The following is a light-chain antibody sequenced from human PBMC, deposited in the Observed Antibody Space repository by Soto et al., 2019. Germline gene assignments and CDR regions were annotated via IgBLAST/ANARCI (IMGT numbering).Light chain of an antibody. CDR1: QSISSSY. V-gene: IGKV3-20*01. CDR3: QQYGSSGT. J-gene: IGKJ1*01. Sequence: EIVLTQSPGTLSLSPGKRATLSCRASQSISSSYLAWYQQRPGQAPRLLIYGASSRATGIPDRFSGSGSGTELTLTISRMEPEDFAVYYCQQYGSSGTFGQGTKGDIK. CDR2: GAS.